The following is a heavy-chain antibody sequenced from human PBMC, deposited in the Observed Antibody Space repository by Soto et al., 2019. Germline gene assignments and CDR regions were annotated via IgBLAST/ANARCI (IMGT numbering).Heavy chain of an antibody. CDR3: ARDLAWDDYFVGLDY. Sequence: GGSLRLSCAASGFTFSSYSMNWVRQAPGKGLEWVSSISSSSSYIYYADSVKGRFTISRDNAKNSLYLQMNSLRAEDTAVYYCARDLAWDDYFVGLDYWGQGTLVTVSS. V-gene: IGHV3-21*01. J-gene: IGHJ4*02. CDR2: ISSSSSYI. CDR1: GFTFSSYS. D-gene: IGHD4-17*01.